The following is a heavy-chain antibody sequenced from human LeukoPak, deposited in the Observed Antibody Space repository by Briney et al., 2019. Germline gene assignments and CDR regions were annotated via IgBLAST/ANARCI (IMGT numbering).Heavy chain of an antibody. D-gene: IGHD1-14*01. CDR2: INHSGST. CDR3: ARGFGRIDY. CDR1: GGSFSGYY. V-gene: IGHV4-34*01. Sequence: SETLSLTCAVYGGSFSGYYWSWIRQPPGKGLEWIGEINHSGSTNYNPSLKSRVTISVDTSKNQFSLKLSSVTAADTAVYYCARGFGRIDYWGQGTLVTVSS. J-gene: IGHJ4*02.